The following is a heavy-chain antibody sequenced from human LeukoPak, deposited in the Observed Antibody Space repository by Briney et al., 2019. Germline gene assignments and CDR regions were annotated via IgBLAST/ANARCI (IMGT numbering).Heavy chain of an antibody. CDR1: GFIINNYG. CDR3: AKGSSGYFFDL. D-gene: IGHD3-22*01. V-gene: IGHV3-23*01. Sequence: GGSLRLSCAASGFIINNYGLVWVRQAPGKGLEWVSAISNDGGGTTYADFVKGRFSVSRDNSKNTLFLQMNSLRAKDTALYYCAKGSSGYFFDLWGQGTLVTVSS. CDR2: ISNDGGGT. J-gene: IGHJ4*02.